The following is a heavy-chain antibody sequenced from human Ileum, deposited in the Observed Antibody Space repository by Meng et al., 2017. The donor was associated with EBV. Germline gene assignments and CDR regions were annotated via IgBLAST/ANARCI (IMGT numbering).Heavy chain of an antibody. V-gene: IGHV4-4*02. CDR3: ARADKVRFDY. CDR1: GGSMSSTNW. CDR2: IYHSGST. J-gene: IGHJ4*02. Sequence: VHLQAWAPGLVKLSGTLSLTCAVSGGSMSSTNWWSWVRQPPGKGLESIGEIYHSGSTNYNPSLKRRVSISVDKSKNQFSLKLSSVTAADTAVYYCARADKVRFDYWGQGTLVTVSS.